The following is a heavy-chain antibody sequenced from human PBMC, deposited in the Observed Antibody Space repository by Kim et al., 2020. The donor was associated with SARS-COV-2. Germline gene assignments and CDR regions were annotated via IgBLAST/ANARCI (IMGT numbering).Heavy chain of an antibody. CDR3: ARRGYSYIIDY. Sequence: KNYAQRFQGRDAMTRDTSNSTAYMALSRLRSDDTAVYYCARRGYSYIIDYWGQGTLVTVSS. V-gene: IGHV1-2*02. J-gene: IGHJ4*02. CDR2: K. D-gene: IGHD5-18*01.